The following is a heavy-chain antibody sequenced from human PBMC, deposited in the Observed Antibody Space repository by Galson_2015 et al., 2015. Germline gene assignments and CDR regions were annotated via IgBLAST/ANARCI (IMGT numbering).Heavy chain of an antibody. Sequence: PMRISCAASGFAFSSYGILWVRQAPGKGLEWVAAIWYDGGNKYYADSVKGRFTISRYNSRNTLSLQMNSLRVEDTAIYYCARLGNSWSIDYWGQGTLVTVSS. CDR2: IWYDGGNK. J-gene: IGHJ4*02. CDR3: ARLGNSWSIDY. D-gene: IGHD6-13*01. CDR1: GFAFSSYG. V-gene: IGHV3-33*01.